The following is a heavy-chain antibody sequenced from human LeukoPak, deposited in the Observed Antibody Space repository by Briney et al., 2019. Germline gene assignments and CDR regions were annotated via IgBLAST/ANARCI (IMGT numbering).Heavy chain of an antibody. Sequence: SETLSLTCAVYGGSFSGCYWSWIRQPPGKGLEWIGEINHSGSTNYNPSLKSRVTISVDTSKNQFSLKLSSVTAADTAVYYCARTRTGTRPFDPWGQGTLVTVSS. J-gene: IGHJ5*02. V-gene: IGHV4-34*01. CDR3: ARTRTGTRPFDP. CDR2: INHSGST. D-gene: IGHD1-14*01. CDR1: GGSFSGCY.